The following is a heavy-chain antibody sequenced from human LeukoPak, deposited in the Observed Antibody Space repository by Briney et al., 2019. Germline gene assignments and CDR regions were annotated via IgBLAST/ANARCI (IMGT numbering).Heavy chain of an antibody. D-gene: IGHD5-18*01. V-gene: IGHV4-59*01. CDR1: DGSISNYF. Sequence: SETLSLTCIVSDGSISNYFWSWIRQPPGKGLEWIGYIYYSGSTNYNPSLKSRVTISVDTSKNQFSLKLSSVTAADTAVYYCARASGYSYGRDAFDIWGQGTMVTVSS. J-gene: IGHJ3*02. CDR2: IYYSGST. CDR3: ARASGYSYGRDAFDI.